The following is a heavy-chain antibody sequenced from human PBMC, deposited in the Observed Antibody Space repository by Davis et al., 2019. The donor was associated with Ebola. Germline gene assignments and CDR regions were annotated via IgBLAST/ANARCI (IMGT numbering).Heavy chain of an antibody. CDR3: ARGRVVLVVYAIRYYGMDV. Sequence: SVKVSCKASGCTFSSYAISWVRQAPGQGLEWMGGIIPIFGTANYAQKFQGRVTITADESTSTAYMELSSLSSEDTAVYYCARGRVVLVVYAIRYYGMDVWGQGTTVTVSS. CDR2: IIPIFGTA. CDR1: GCTFSSYA. V-gene: IGHV1-69*13. D-gene: IGHD2-8*02. J-gene: IGHJ6*02.